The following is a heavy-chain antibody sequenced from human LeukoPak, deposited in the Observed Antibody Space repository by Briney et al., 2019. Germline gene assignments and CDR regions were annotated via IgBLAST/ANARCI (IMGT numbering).Heavy chain of an antibody. CDR1: GFTFSNAW. CDR3: ARGLPGYCSGGSCYSPFDY. Sequence: GGSLRLSCAASGFTFSNAWMSWIRQAPGKGLEWVSYISSSGSTIYYADSVKGRFTISRDNAKNSLYLQMNSLRAEDTAVYYCARGLPGYCSGGSCYSPFDYWGQGTLVTVSS. J-gene: IGHJ4*02. V-gene: IGHV3-11*04. CDR2: ISSSGSTI. D-gene: IGHD2-15*01.